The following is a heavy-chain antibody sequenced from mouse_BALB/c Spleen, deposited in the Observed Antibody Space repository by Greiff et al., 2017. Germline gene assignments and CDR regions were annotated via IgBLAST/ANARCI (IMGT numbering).Heavy chain of an antibody. CDR3: ARYLYAMDY. Sequence: VQLKQSGPELVKPGASVKIPCKASGYTFTDYNMDWVKQSHGKSLEWIGDINPNNGGTIYNQKFKGKATLTVDKSSSTAYMELRSLTSDDTAVYYCARYLYAMDYWGQGTSVTVSS. CDR1: GYTFTDYN. V-gene: IGHV1-18*01. J-gene: IGHJ4*01. CDR2: INPNNGGT. D-gene: IGHD5-1*01.